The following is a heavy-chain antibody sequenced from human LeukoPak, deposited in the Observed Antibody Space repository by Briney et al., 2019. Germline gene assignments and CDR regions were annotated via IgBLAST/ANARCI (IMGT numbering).Heavy chain of an antibody. D-gene: IGHD5-18*01. CDR2: VTHTGTT. V-gene: IGHV4-34*01. J-gene: IGHJ4*02. CDR3: ARHRGYTYGDY. CDR1: GGSFSGYY. Sequence: SETLSLTCAVYGGSFSGYYWSWIRQPPGKGLEWIGEVTHTGTTNYNPSLKSRVTISVGTSKNQFSLKLNSVTAADTAVYFCARHRGYTYGDYWGQGTLVTVSS.